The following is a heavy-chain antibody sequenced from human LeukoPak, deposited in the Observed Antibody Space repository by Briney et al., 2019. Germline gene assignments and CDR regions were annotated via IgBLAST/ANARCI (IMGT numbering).Heavy chain of an antibody. CDR1: GFTFAGYS. V-gene: IGHV3-30*18. J-gene: IGHJ4*02. D-gene: IGHD1-26*01. Sequence: GGSLRLSCAASGFTFAGYSMHWVRQAPGKGLEWTTLIKYDGNTKYYADSVRGRFTISRDNSKNTLYVQMNSLRDEDTALYYCAKDQRWESPHYLDSWGQGTLVTVSS. CDR3: AKDQRWESPHYLDS. CDR2: IKYDGNTK.